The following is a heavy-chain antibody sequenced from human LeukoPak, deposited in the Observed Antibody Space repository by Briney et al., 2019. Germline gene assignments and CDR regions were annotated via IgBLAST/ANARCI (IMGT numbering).Heavy chain of an antibody. Sequence: SETLSLTCTVSGGSISSYYWSWIRQPAGKGLEWIGRICTSGSTIYNPSLKSRVTMSVDTSKNQFSLKLSSVTAADTAVYYCARGRYESARLSAYYYYYMDVWGKGTTVTVSS. CDR3: ARGRYESARLSAYYYYYMDV. D-gene: IGHD1-14*01. V-gene: IGHV4-4*07. CDR1: GGSISSYY. CDR2: ICTSGST. J-gene: IGHJ6*03.